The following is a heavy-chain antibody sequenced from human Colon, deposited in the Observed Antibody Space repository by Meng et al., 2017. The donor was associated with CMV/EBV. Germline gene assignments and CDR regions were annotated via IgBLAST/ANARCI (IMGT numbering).Heavy chain of an antibody. CDR2: IYYSGST. J-gene: IGHJ6*02. Sequence: SETLSLTGTVSGGSISSSSYYGGWIRQPPGKGLEWIGSIYYSGSTYYNPSLKSRVTISVDTSKNQFSLKLSSVTAADTAVYYCASSIAKYYYGMDVWGQGTTVTVSS. CDR1: GGSISSSSYY. D-gene: IGHD6-13*01. CDR3: ASSIAKYYYGMDV. V-gene: IGHV4-39*07.